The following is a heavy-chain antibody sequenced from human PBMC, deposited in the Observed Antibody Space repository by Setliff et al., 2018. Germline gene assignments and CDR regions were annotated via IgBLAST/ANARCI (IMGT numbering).Heavy chain of an antibody. D-gene: IGHD5-12*01. CDR2: VYYTGST. CDR3: ARDQWVRSPPLYFSYSMDV. J-gene: IGHJ6*02. V-gene: IGHV4-59*01. CDR1: GYSITNGYY. Sequence: PSETLSLTCVVSGYSITNGYYWSWIRQPPGKGLEWIGYVYYTGSTNYNPSLKSRVTISVDPSKNQVSLKLSSATAADTAVYYCARDQWVRSPPLYFSYSMDVWGQGTTVTVSS.